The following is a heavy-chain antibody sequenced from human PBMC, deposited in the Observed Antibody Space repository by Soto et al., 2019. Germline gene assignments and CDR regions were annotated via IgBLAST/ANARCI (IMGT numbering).Heavy chain of an antibody. J-gene: IGHJ4*02. CDR1: GGSFSGYY. Sequence: QVQLQQWGAGLLKPSETLSLTCAVYGGSFSGYYWSWIRQPPGKGLEWIGEINHSGSTNYNPSLKSRVTISVDTSKNQFSLKLSSVTAADTAVYYCVRVSIAVAGTSFDYWGQGTLVTVSS. CDR2: INHSGST. D-gene: IGHD6-19*01. V-gene: IGHV4-34*01. CDR3: VRVSIAVAGTSFDY.